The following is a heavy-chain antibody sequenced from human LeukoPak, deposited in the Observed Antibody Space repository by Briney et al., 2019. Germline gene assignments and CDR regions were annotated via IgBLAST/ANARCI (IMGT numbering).Heavy chain of an antibody. J-gene: IGHJ4*02. Sequence: SETLSLTCAVYGGSFSGYYWSWIRQPPGKGLEWIGEINHSGSTDYSPSLKSRVTISVDTSKNQFSLKLSSVTAADTAVYYCARGPNSGYLGYWGQGTLVTVSS. D-gene: IGHD3-22*01. CDR3: ARGPNSGYLGY. CDR1: GGSFSGYY. CDR2: INHSGST. V-gene: IGHV4-34*01.